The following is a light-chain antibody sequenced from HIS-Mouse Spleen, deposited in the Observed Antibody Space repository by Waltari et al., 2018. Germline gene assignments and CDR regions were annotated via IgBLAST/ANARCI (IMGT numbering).Light chain of an antibody. V-gene: IGLV3-21*02. CDR1: NIGSNS. Sequence: SYVLTQPLSVPVAPGQTARITCGGNNIGSNSLHSYQQKPGQAPVLVVDDDIDRPSGIPERFSGSNSGNTATLTISRVEAGDEADYYCQVWDSSSDHWVFGGGTKLTVL. J-gene: IGLJ3*02. CDR3: QVWDSSSDHWV. CDR2: DDI.